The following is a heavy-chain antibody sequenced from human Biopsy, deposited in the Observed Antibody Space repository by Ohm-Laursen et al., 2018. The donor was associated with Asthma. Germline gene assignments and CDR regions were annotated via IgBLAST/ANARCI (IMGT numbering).Heavy chain of an antibody. CDR3: ARGDSSNWSHYYFDY. Sequence: GSLRLSCLASGFTFSNYAMSWVRQAPGKGLEWVSSITGSGGFTYYADSVKGRFTISRDYSKNTLYLQMHSLRAEDTAVYYCARGDSSNWSHYYFDYWGQGTLVTVSS. J-gene: IGHJ4*02. D-gene: IGHD3-22*01. V-gene: IGHV3-23*01. CDR1: GFTFSNYA. CDR2: ITGSGGFT.